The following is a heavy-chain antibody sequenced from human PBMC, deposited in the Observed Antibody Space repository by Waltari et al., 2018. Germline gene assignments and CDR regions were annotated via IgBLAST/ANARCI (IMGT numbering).Heavy chain of an antibody. CDR3: AKDMSDDILTGYPDY. V-gene: IGHV3-9*01. CDR1: GFTFDDYA. D-gene: IGHD3-9*01. CDR2: IGLNSGSI. Sequence: EVQLVESGGGLVQPGRSLRLSCAASGFTFDDYAMHWVRQAPGKGLEWVSGIGLNSGSIGYADSVKGRFTISRDNAKNSLYLQMNSLRAEDTALYYCAKDMSDDILTGYPDYWGQGTLVTVSS. J-gene: IGHJ4*02.